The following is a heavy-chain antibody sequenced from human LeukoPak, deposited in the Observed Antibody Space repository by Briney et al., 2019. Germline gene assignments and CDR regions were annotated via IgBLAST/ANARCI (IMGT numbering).Heavy chain of an antibody. CDR2: INHSGST. CDR3: ARARGRITIFGVVMFDY. J-gene: IGHJ4*02. Sequence: SETLSLTCAVYGGSFSGYYWSWIRQPPGKGREWIGEINHSGSTNYNPSLKSRVTISVDTSKNQFSLKLSSVTAADTAVYYCARARGRITIFGVVMFDYWGQGTLVTVSS. CDR1: GGSFSGYY. D-gene: IGHD3-3*01. V-gene: IGHV4-34*01.